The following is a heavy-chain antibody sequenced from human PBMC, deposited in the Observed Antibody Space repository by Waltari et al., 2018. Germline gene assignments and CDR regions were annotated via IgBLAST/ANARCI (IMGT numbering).Heavy chain of an antibody. CDR2: INHNGNI. V-gene: IGHV4-34*02. CDR3: VRLEDCTGPGGNCYSADSFAMDV. CDR1: GVPFSGYS. D-gene: IGHD2-15*01. J-gene: IGHJ6*02. Sequence: QVQPQQWGAGQLQPSETLSLTCAVYGVPFSGYSWGWIRQPPGKGLEWIGEINHNGNINRNPSLRSRLTMLIDTSKSQFALKLNSVTAADTGVYYCVRLEDCTGPGGNCYSADSFAMDVWGQGTMVTVSS.